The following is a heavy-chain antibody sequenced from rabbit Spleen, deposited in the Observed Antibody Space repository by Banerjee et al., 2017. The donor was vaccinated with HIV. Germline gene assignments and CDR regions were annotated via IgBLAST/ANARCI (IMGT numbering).Heavy chain of an antibody. CDR3: ARDGAGGSYFAL. CDR1: GFTLSTYY. V-gene: IGHV1S7*01. J-gene: IGHJ4*01. Sequence: HLKESGGGLVQPGGSLKLSCTASGFTLSTYYMNWVRQAPGKGLEWIDYLDPVFGITYYANWVNGRFSISRENAQNTVFLQMTSLTAADTSTYYCARDGAGGSYFALWGPGTLVTVS. D-gene: IGHD8-1*01. CDR2: LDPVFGIT.